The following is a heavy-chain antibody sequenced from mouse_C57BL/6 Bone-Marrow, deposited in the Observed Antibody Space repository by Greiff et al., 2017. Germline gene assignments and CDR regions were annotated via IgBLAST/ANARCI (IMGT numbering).Heavy chain of an antibody. D-gene: IGHD2-3*01. Sequence: EVMLVESGGGLVQPGGSLKLSCAASGFTFSDYGMAWVRQAPRKGPEWVAFISNLAYSIYYADTVTGRFTISRENAKNTLYLEMSSLRSEDTAMYYCARLDGYYGLDYWGQGTTLTVSS. CDR3: ARLDGYYGLDY. CDR2: ISNLAYSI. CDR1: GFTFSDYG. J-gene: IGHJ2*01. V-gene: IGHV5-15*01.